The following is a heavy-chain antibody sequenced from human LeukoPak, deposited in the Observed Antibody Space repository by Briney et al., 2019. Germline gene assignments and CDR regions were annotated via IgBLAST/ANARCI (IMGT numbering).Heavy chain of an antibody. CDR1: GFSFGDYI. CDR3: TRDCSGGTCPEEMDF. CDR2: IRSKAYGETI. V-gene: IGHV3-49*04. J-gene: IGHJ4*02. Sequence: GGSLRLSCTGSGFSFGDYIMRWVRQAPGKGLEWVGFIRSKAYGETIEYAASVKGRFIVWRDDSKNIAYLQMNSLKSEDTAVYYCTRDCSGGTCPEEMDFWGQGTLVTGSS. D-gene: IGHD2-15*01.